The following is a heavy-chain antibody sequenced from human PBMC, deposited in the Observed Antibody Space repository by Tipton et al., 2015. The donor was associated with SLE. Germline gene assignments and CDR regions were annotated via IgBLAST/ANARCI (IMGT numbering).Heavy chain of an antibody. D-gene: IGHD4/OR15-4a*01. V-gene: IGHV3-30*02. CDR3: AKDQRSEYGLRSNWCFDL. CDR2: IRYDESNT. CDR1: GFTFSSYG. Sequence: GSLRLSCAASGFTFSSYGMHWVRQAPGKGLEWVSFIRYDESNTYDADFVQGRFTTSRDNSKNTLFLQMNSLRTEDTAVYYCAKDQRSEYGLRSNWCFDLWGRGTLVLVSS. J-gene: IGHJ2*01.